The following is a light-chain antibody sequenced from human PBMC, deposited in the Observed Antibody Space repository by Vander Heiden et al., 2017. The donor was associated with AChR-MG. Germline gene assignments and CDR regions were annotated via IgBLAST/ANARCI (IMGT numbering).Light chain of an antibody. CDR1: SSNIGAGYD. Sequence: QSAPTQPPSVSGAPGPRVTISCTWSSSNIGAGYDVHWYQQLPGPATKLHINGNSNRPSGVPDRFSGSKSGTSASLAITGLQAEDEADYYCQSYDSSLSGSRVFGTGTKVTVL. V-gene: IGLV1-40*01. CDR3: QSYDSSLSGSRV. CDR2: GNS. J-gene: IGLJ1*01.